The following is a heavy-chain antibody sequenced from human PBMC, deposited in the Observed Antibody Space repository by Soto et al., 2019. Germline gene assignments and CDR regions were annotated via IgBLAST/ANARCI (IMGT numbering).Heavy chain of an antibody. V-gene: IGHV4-39*01. CDR1: GDSINSDKYY. CDR2: IYYRGNT. J-gene: IGHJ4*02. Sequence: SETLSLTCSVSGDSINSDKYYWGWIRQPPGKGLEWIGSIYYRGNTYYNPSLQTRVTISLDKPKSQFSLRLNSVTAADSAVYFCARLEGLATISYYFHFWGQGAQVTVSS. CDR3: ARLEGLATISYYFHF. D-gene: IGHD3-9*01.